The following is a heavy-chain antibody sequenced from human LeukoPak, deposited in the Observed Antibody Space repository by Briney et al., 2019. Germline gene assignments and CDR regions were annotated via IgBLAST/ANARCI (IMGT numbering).Heavy chain of an antibody. Sequence: PGGSLRLSCAASGFTFSSYAMHWVRQAPGKGLEWVAVISYDGSNKYYADSVKGRFTISRDNSKNTLYLQMNSLRTEDTAVYYCAKIATQWELVLSWYFDFWGRGTLVTVSS. J-gene: IGHJ2*01. CDR1: GFTFSSYA. CDR3: AKIATQWELVLSWYFDF. CDR2: ISYDGSNK. D-gene: IGHD1-26*01. V-gene: IGHV3-30*04.